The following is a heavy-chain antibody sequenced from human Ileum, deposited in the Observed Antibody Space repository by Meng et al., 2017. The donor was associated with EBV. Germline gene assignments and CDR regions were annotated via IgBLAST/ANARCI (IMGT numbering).Heavy chain of an antibody. J-gene: IGHJ2*01. CDR1: GGSLSSSNYY. CDR3: ARGQKGYFDL. CDR2: IYNSGST. Sequence: LQASVPATANSFPNPSLPLPVAGGSLSSSNYYWSWIRQPPGKGLEWSGHIYNSGSTYYNPSLKSRITISVDTSKNQFSLKLSSVTAADTAVYYCARGQKGYFDLWGRGTLVTVSS. V-gene: IGHV4-30-4*01.